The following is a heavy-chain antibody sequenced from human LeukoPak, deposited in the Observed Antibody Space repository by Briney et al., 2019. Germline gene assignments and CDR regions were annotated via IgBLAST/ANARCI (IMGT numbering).Heavy chain of an antibody. V-gene: IGHV3-48*01. CDR1: GFTLSSYS. J-gene: IGHJ6*04. CDR3: ARGYYMVRGVLAEMDV. D-gene: IGHD3-10*01. Sequence: GGSLRLSCAPSGFTLSSYSMNWLRQAPGKGLEWVSYIGGSSTAIYYAVSVKGRFIISRDNAKSSLYLQMNSLRVECTAVYYCARGYYMVRGVLAEMDVWGKGTTVSVSS. CDR2: IGGSSTAI.